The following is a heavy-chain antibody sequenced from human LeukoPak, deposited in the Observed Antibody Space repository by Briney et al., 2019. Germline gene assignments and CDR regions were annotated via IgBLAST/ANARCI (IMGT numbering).Heavy chain of an antibody. J-gene: IGHJ4*02. CDR2: ISSSSGI. CDR1: GFTFSSYE. V-gene: IGHV3-48*03. Sequence: PGGSLRLSCIASGFTFSSYEMSWVRQAPGKGLEWVSYISSSSGIFYADSVKGRFTISRDNAKNSLYLQMNSLRDEDTAVYYCARVLSGSWYFDYWGQGTLVTVSS. D-gene: IGHD6-13*01. CDR3: ARVLSGSWYFDY.